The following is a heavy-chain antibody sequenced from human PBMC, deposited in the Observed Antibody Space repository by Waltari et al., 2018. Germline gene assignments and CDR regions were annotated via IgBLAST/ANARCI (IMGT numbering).Heavy chain of an antibody. CDR1: GFTFSNYW. J-gene: IGHJ4*02. D-gene: IGHD6-13*01. V-gene: IGHV3-74*01. Sequence: EVQLVESGGGLVQPGGSLSISCAASGFTFSNYWMHWVRQAPGKGLVWVSGINRDESITNYADSVKGRFTISRDNAKNTLYLQMNSLRAEDTAVFYCARGLSSSWYNWGQGTLVTVSS. CDR3: ARGLSSSWYN. CDR2: INRDESIT.